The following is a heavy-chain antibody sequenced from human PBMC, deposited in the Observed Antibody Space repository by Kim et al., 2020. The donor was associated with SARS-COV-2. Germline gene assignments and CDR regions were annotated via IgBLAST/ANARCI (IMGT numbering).Heavy chain of an antibody. Sequence: GGSLRLSCAASGFSFSDHGMSWLRQSPGKGLEWVASIACNGYIFYAEAVRGRFTISRDNAKNNMLLQINRRPSEEESVYYCSRAPAHDRLGCFDPWGQG. CDR1: GFSFSDHG. CDR3: SRAPAHDRLGCFDP. CDR2: IACNGYI. J-gene: IGHJ5*02. D-gene: IGHD3-9*01. V-gene: IGHV3-21*01.